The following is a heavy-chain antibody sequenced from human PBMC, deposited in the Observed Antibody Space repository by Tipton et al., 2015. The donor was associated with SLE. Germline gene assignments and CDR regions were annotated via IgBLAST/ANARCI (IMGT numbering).Heavy chain of an antibody. CDR2: ISSSSTYI. CDR3: ARGLRSGVVGATPGY. D-gene: IGHD1-26*01. J-gene: IGHJ4*02. Sequence: SLRLSCAASGFTFSSYSMNWVRQAPGKGLEWVSSISSSSTYIYYADSVKGRFTVSRDNAKNTLYLQMNSLRAEDTAVYYCARGLRSGVVGATPGYWGQGTLVTVSS. V-gene: IGHV3-21*01. CDR1: GFTFSSYS.